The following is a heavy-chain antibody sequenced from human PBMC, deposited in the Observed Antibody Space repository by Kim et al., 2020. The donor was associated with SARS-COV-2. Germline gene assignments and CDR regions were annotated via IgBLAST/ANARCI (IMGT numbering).Heavy chain of an antibody. D-gene: IGHD3-3*01. CDR2: IRQDGSEK. CDR1: GFIFSNYC. J-gene: IGHJ6*02. CDR3: ARDRKLAWFFYGMDV. Sequence: GGSLRLSCEASGFIFSNYCMNWVRQAPGKGLEWVANIRQDGSEKYYVDSVKGRFTISRDNAKNILYLQMNSLRAEDTAVYYCARDRKLAWFFYGMDVWGQETTFTVSS. V-gene: IGHV3-7*03.